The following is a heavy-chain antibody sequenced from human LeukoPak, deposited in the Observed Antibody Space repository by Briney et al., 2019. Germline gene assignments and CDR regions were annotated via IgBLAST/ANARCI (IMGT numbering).Heavy chain of an antibody. Sequence: PSETLSLTCAVYGGSFSGYYWSWTRQPPGKGLEWIGEINHSGSTNYNPSLKSRVTISVDTSKNQFSLKLSSVTAADTAVYYCASTPRPARVWGSYRFDYWGQGTLVTVSS. D-gene: IGHD3-16*02. V-gene: IGHV4-34*01. J-gene: IGHJ4*02. CDR1: GGSFSGYY. CDR2: INHSGST. CDR3: ASTPRPARVWGSYRFDY.